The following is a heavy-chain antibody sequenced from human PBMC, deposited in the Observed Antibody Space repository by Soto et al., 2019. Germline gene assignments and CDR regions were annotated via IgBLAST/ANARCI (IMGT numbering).Heavy chain of an antibody. CDR2: ISGSGGST. Sequence: GGSLRLSCVASGFTFSSYAMSWVRQAPGKGLEWVSAISGSGGSTYYADSVKGRFTISRENSKNTLYLQMNSLRAEDTAVYYCAKFWDLVELWFPRNYYFDYWGQGTLVTVSS. CDR1: GFTFSSYA. D-gene: IGHD5-18*01. CDR3: AKFWDLVELWFPRNYYFDY. J-gene: IGHJ4*02. V-gene: IGHV3-23*01.